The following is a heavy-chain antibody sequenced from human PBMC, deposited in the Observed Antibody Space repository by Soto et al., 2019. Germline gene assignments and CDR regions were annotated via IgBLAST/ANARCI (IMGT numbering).Heavy chain of an antibody. V-gene: IGHV4-30-4*01. CDR3: ASSGYSNSSVDY. CDR2: IYNSGTT. CDR1: GGSISSDDYY. J-gene: IGHJ4*01. Sequence: SETLSLTCTVSGGSISSDDYYWSWIRQPPGKGLEWIGYIYNSGTTFYMPSLKSRVSISVDTSKNQFSLKMSSATASDTAVYYCASSGYSNSSVDYWGHGTLVTVSS. D-gene: IGHD6-6*01.